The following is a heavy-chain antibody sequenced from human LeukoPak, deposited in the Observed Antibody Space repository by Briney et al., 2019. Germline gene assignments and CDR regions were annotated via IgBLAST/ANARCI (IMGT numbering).Heavy chain of an antibody. CDR3: ASDKLLVVVVPAADAFDN. J-gene: IGHJ3*02. Sequence: ASVKVSCKASGYTFTNYYIHWVREAPGQGLEWMGRINPHSGGTNYAQKLQGRVTITRDASISTAYMELSILRSDATDVYYYASDKLLVVVVPAADAFDNWGQGTMVTVSS. D-gene: IGHD2-15*01. V-gene: IGHV1-2*02. CDR2: INPHSGGT. CDR1: GYTFTNYY.